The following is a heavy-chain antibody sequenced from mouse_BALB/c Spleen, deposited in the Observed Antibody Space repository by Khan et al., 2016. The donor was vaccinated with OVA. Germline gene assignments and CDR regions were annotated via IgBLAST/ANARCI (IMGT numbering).Heavy chain of an antibody. CDR2: ISSGGDYT. D-gene: IGHD4-1*01. J-gene: IGHJ3*01. V-gene: IGHV5-6*01. CDR3: ASHLTGSFAY. Sequence: EVELVESGGDLVKPGGSLKLSCAASGFTFSSYSMSWVRQTPDKRLEWVATISSGGDYTYYPDNVKGRFTISRDNARKTLYIQMSSLKSEDTAMYYCASHLTGSFAYWGQGTLVTVSA. CDR1: GFTFSSYS.